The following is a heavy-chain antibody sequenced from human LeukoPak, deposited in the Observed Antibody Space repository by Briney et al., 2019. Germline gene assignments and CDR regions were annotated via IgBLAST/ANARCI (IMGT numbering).Heavy chain of an antibody. J-gene: IGHJ4*02. CDR1: GFTFSNAW. V-gene: IGHV3-15*01. CDR3: TTAFTGGYYFDY. CDR2: IKSKTDGGTT. D-gene: IGHD3-10*01. Sequence: GGSLRLSCAASGFTFSNAWMSWVRQAPGKGLEWVGRIKSKTDGGTTDYAAPVKGRFTISRDDSKNTLYLQMNSLKTEDTAVYYCTTAFTGGYYFDYWGQGTLVTVSS.